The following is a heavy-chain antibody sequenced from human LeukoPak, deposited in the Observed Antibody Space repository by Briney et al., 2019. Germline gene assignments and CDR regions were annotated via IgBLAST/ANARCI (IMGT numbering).Heavy chain of an antibody. CDR1: GGTFSSYA. V-gene: IGHV1-69*01. CDR3: ASGEVGVVYRAGGRYYYYYHAMDV. J-gene: IGHJ6*02. Sequence: SVKVSCKASGGTFSSYAISWVRQAPGQGLEWMGGIIPIFGTANYAQKFQGRVTITADESTSTAYMELRSLRSDDTAVYYCASGEVGVVYRAGGRYYYYYHAMDVWGQGITVTVPS. CDR2: IIPIFGTA. D-gene: IGHD2-15*01.